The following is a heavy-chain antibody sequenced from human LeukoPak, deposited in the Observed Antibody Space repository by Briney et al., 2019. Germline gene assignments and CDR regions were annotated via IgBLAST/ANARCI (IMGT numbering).Heavy chain of an antibody. Sequence: PGRSLRLSCAASGFTFSSYGMRWVRQAPGKGLEWVAVIWYDGSNKLYADSVKGRFTISRDNSKNTLYLQMNSLRAEDTAVYYCAKDILGIAAALVDYWGQGTLVTVSS. CDR1: GFTFSSYG. CDR2: IWYDGSNK. J-gene: IGHJ4*02. CDR3: AKDILGIAAALVDY. D-gene: IGHD6-13*01. V-gene: IGHV3-33*06.